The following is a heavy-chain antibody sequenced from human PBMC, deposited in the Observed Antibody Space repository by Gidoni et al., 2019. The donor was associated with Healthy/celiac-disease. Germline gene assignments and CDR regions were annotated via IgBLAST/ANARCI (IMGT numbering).Heavy chain of an antibody. V-gene: IGHV4-38-2*02. CDR3: ARAARGIAAAGGRGWFDP. CDR2: IYHSGST. D-gene: IGHD6-13*01. Sequence: QVQLQESGPGLVKPSETLSLTCTVSGYSISSGYYWGWSRQPPGKGLEWIGSIYHSGSTYYNPSLKSRVTISVDTSKNQFSLKLSSVTAADTAVYYCARAARGIAAAGGRGWFDPWGQGTLVTVSS. J-gene: IGHJ5*02. CDR1: GYSISSGYY.